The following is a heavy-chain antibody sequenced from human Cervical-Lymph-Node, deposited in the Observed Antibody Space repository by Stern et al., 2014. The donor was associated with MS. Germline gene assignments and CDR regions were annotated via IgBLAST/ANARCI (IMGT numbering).Heavy chain of an antibody. CDR2: ISWTGAYI. D-gene: IGHD3-10*01. J-gene: IGHJ4*02. V-gene: IGHV3-9*01. CDR1: GFNFDDHA. CDR3: VKGDYHGAGAYCDY. Sequence: VQLVQSGGGMVQPGGSLRLPWVASGFNFDDHAMHLVLPAPRKGLEWVSGISWTGAYIGYADSVKGRSTISRDNAKNSLYLQMSSLRPEDTALYYCVKGDYHGAGAYCDYWGQGTLVTIS.